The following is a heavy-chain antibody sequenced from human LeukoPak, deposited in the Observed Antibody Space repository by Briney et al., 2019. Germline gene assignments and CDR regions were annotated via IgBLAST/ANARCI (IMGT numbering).Heavy chain of an antibody. CDR1: GGSISSGDYY. CDR2: IYHSGST. V-gene: IGHV4-39*07. D-gene: IGHD6-13*01. CDR3: ARLIAAAGTVFALAFDI. Sequence: SETLSLTCTVSGGSISSGDYYWGWIRQPPGKGLEWIGSIYHSGSTYYNPSLKSRVTISVDTSKNQFSLKLSSVTAADTAVYYCARLIAAAGTVFALAFDIWGQGTMVTVSS. J-gene: IGHJ3*02.